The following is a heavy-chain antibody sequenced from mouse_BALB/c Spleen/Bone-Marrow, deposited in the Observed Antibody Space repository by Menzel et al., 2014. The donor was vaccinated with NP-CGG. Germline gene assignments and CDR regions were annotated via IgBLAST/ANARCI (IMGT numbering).Heavy chain of an antibody. J-gene: IGHJ2*01. Sequence: EVMLVESGGGLVKPGGPLKLSCAASGFTFSNYAMSWVRQTPEKRLEWVAIISSGGSYTYYPDSVKGRFTISRDNAKTILYLQMSSLRSEDTAMYYCARQDGFDYWGQGTTLTVSS. V-gene: IGHV5-9-1*01. CDR1: GFTFSNYA. CDR2: ISSGGSYT. D-gene: IGHD2-3*01. CDR3: ARQDGFDY.